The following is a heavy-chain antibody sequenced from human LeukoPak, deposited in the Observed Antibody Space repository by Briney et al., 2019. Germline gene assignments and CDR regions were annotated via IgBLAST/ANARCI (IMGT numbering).Heavy chain of an antibody. D-gene: IGHD2-15*01. CDR3: ARGRVYCSGGSCRQYYYMDV. V-gene: IGHV4-34*01. CDR2: INHSGST. J-gene: IGHJ6*03. Sequence: PSETPSLTCAVYGGSFSGYYWSWIRQPPGKGLEWIGEINHSGSTNYNPSLKSRVTISVDTSKNQFSLKLSSVTAADTAVYYCARGRVYCSGGSCRQYYYMDVWGKGTTVTVSS. CDR1: GGSFSGYY.